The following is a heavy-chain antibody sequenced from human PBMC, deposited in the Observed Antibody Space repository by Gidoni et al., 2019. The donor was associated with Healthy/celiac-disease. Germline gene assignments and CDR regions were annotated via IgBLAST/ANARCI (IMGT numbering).Heavy chain of an antibody. D-gene: IGHD2-2*01. CDR3: ARDRGSLAAKIKKADQPEFYGMDV. J-gene: IGHJ6*02. V-gene: IGHV3-21*01. CDR2: ISSSSSYI. Sequence: EVQLVESGGGLVKPGGCLRLSCAASVFTFSSDSMNWVRQAPGTGLAWVSSISSSSSYIYYADSVKGRFTISRDNAKNSLYLQMNSLRAEDTAVYYCARDRGSLAAKIKKADQPEFYGMDVWGQGTTVTVSS. CDR1: VFTFSSDS.